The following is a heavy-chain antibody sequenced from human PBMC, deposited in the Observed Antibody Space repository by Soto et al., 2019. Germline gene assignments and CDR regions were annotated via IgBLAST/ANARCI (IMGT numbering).Heavy chain of an antibody. Sequence: KPSETLSLTCTVSGGSVSSGSHYWTWIRQPPGKGLEWIGNIYYSGSTNYNPSLKSRVTISVDTSKNQFSLKLSSVTAADSAVYYCARGSSITYYYGMDVWGQGTTVTVSS. D-gene: IGHD3-16*01. J-gene: IGHJ6*02. CDR2: IYYSGST. CDR1: GGSVSSGSHY. CDR3: ARGSSITYYYGMDV. V-gene: IGHV4-61*01.